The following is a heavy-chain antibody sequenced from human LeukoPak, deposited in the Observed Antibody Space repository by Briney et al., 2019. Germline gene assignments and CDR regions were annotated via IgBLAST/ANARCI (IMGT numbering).Heavy chain of an antibody. D-gene: IGHD3-22*01. V-gene: IGHV4-39*07. CDR2: IYYSGST. CDR1: GGSISSSSYY. J-gene: IGHJ5*02. Sequence: SETLSLTCTVSGGSISSSSYYWGWIRQPPGKGLEWIGSIYYSGSTYYNPSLKSRVTISVDTSKNQFSLKLSSVTAADTAVYYCARDLPDYYDSSGYYSWFDPWGQGTLVTVSS. CDR3: ARDLPDYYDSSGYYSWFDP.